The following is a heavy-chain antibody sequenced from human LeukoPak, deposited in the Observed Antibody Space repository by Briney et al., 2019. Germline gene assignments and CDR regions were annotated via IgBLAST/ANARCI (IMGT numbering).Heavy chain of an antibody. CDR3: AKTTTVVTPADY. CDR1: GYSFTSYW. CDR2: IDPSDSYT. Sequence: GESLKISCKGSGYSFTSYWISWVRQMPGKGLEWMGRIDPSDSYTNYSPSFQGHVTISADKSISTAYLQWGSLKASDTPMYYRAKTTTVVTPADYRGQGTLVTVSS. V-gene: IGHV5-10-1*01. J-gene: IGHJ4*02. D-gene: IGHD4-23*01.